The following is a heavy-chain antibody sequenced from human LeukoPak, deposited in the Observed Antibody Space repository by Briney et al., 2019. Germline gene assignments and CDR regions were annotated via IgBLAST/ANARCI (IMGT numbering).Heavy chain of an antibody. V-gene: IGHV3-21*01. CDR1: GFTFSSYS. Sequence: PGGSLRLSCAASGFTFSSYSMNWVRQAPGKGLEWVSSISSSSSYIYYADSVKGRFTISRDNAKNSLYLQMNSLRAEETAVYYCARDDAYDSIGYYHYGDAFDIWGQGTMVTVSS. CDR2: ISSSSSYI. CDR3: ARDDAYDSIGYYHYGDAFDI. J-gene: IGHJ3*02. D-gene: IGHD3-22*01.